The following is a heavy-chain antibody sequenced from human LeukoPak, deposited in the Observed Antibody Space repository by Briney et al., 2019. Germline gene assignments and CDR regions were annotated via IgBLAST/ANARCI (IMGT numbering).Heavy chain of an antibody. V-gene: IGHV4-38-2*02. CDR2: IYHSGST. D-gene: IGHD1-26*01. CDR1: GYSISSGYY. J-gene: IGHJ4*02. Sequence: SETLSLTCTVSGYSISSGYYWGWIRQPPGQGLEWIGSIYHSGSTYYNPSLKGRVTISVDTSKNQFSLKLSSVTAADTAVYYCATAAKGGMVGATYYFEYWGQGALVTVSS. CDR3: ATAAKGGMVGATYYFEY.